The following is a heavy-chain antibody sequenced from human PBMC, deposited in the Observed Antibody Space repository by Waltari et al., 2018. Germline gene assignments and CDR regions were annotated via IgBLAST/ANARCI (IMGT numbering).Heavy chain of an antibody. D-gene: IGHD2-2*01. V-gene: IGHV3-7*01. CDR3: AKSRGFEY. J-gene: IGHJ4*02. CDR1: GFTFSRYW. Sequence: EVQLVESGGGLVQPGGSLGLSCGASGFTFSRYWMSWVRQTPGKGLEWVANINYDGSQKYYVDSVKGRFTISRDNAKNSLYLQMNSLRVEDTAVYYCAKSRGFEYWGQGTLITVSS. CDR2: INYDGSQK.